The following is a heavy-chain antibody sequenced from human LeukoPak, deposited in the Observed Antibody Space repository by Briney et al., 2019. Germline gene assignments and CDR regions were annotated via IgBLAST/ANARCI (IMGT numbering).Heavy chain of an antibody. CDR1: GFTFDDYA. Sequence: PGRSLRLSCAASGFTFDDYAMHWVRQAPGKGLEWVSGISWNSGSIGYADSVKGRFTISRDNAKNSLYLQMNSLRAEDTAVYYCAKVPNYYDSSGYYYINWFDPWGQGTLVTVSS. CDR3: AKVPNYYDSSGYYYINWFDP. CDR2: ISWNSGSI. J-gene: IGHJ5*02. V-gene: IGHV3-9*01. D-gene: IGHD3-22*01.